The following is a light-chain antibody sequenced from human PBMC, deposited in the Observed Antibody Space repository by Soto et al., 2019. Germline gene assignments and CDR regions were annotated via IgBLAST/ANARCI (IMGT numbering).Light chain of an antibody. CDR2: AAS. J-gene: IGKJ1*01. CDR1: QGIRHY. V-gene: IGKV1-6*01. CDR3: LQDYNYPWT. Sequence: AFTMTQSPSYLSASVGDRVTITCRASQGIRHYLGWYQQKPGKAPTLLIYAASSLTSGVPSRCSGSGSGTDFTLTIRSLQPEYFATYYCLQDYNYPWTFGQGTKVEIK.